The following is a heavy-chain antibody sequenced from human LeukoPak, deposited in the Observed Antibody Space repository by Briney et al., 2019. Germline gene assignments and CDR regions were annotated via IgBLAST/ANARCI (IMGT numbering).Heavy chain of an antibody. CDR1: VYTFTSYG. Sequence: ATVKVSCKASVYTFTSYGISWVRQAPGQGLEWMGWISAYNGSTNYAQKLQGRVTMTTDTSTSTAYVELRSLRSDDTAVYYCERDSGSPLPHFDYWGQGTLVTVSS. CDR2: ISAYNGST. J-gene: IGHJ4*02. CDR3: ERDSGSPLPHFDY. V-gene: IGHV1-18*01. D-gene: IGHD1-26*01.